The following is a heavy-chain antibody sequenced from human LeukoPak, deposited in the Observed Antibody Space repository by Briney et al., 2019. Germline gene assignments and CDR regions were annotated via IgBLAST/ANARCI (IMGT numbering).Heavy chain of an antibody. V-gene: IGHV1-46*01. D-gene: IGHD3-10*01. CDR1: GYTFTSYA. Sequence: ASVKVSCKASGYTFTSYAMNWVRQAPGQGLEWMGIINPSGGSTSYAQKFQGRVTMTRDMSTSTVYMELSSLRSEDTAVYYCARAHPSGILWFGELRTYGAFDIWGQGTMVTVSS. CDR2: INPSGGST. J-gene: IGHJ3*02. CDR3: ARAHPSGILWFGELRTYGAFDI.